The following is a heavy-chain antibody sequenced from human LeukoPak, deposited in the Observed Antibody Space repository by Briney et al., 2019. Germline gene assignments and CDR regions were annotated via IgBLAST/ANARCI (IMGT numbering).Heavy chain of an antibody. V-gene: IGHV4-4*02. D-gene: IGHD3-22*01. CDR2: IYHSGSP. Sequence: SETLSLTCAVSGGSISSNNWWGWVRQPPGKGLEWIGEIYHSGSPNYNPSLKSRVTISVDKSRNHFSLNLSSVTAADTALYYCARSHYYDSSGSKNNWFDPWGQGTLVTVSS. CDR3: ARSHYYDSSGSKNNWFDP. CDR1: GGSISSNNW. J-gene: IGHJ5*02.